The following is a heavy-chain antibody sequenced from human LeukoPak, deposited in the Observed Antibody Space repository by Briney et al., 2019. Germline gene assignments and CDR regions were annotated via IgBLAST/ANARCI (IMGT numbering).Heavy chain of an antibody. CDR2: ISSSSSYI. D-gene: IGHD6-13*01. V-gene: IGHV3-21*01. CDR3: ARGAAAKDYVFDF. J-gene: IGHJ3*01. Sequence: GGSLRLSCAASGFTFSSYSMNWVRQAPGKGLEWVSSISSSSSYIYYADSVKGRFTISRDNAKNSLYLQMNSLRAEDTAVYYCARGAAAKDYVFDFWGQGTMVTVSS. CDR1: GFTFSSYS.